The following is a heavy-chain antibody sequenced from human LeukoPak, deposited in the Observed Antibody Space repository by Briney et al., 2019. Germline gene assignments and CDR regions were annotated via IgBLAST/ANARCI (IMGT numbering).Heavy chain of an antibody. CDR1: GFTFSSLW. J-gene: IGHJ4*02. Sequence: GGSLRLPCAASGFTFSSLWMSWVRQAPGKRLEWVANIKGDGSQTRYVDSVRGRFTISRDNAKNSLYLQMSNLRAEDTAVYYCARIPSYDSGSYYRYLDYWGQGTLVTVSS. CDR3: ARIPSYDSGSYYRYLDY. CDR2: IKGDGSQT. V-gene: IGHV3-7*01. D-gene: IGHD3-10*01.